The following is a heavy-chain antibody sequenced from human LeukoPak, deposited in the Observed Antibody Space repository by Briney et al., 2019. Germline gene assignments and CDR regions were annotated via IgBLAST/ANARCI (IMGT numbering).Heavy chain of an antibody. CDR1: GFTFSSYA. CDR3: ARGHGADWFDP. D-gene: IGHD4-17*01. J-gene: IGHJ5*02. V-gene: IGHV3-30-3*01. CDR2: ISYDGSNK. Sequence: GRSLRLSCAASGFTFSSYAMHWVRQAPGKGLEWVAVISYDGSNKYYAGSVKGRFTISRDNSKNTLYLQMNSLRAEDTAVYYCARGHGADWFDPWGQGTLVTVSS.